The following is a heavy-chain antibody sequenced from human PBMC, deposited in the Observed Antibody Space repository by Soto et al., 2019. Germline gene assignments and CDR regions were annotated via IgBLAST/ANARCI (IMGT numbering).Heavy chain of an antibody. J-gene: IGHJ4*02. D-gene: IGHD2-2*01. Sequence: QLQLQESGPGLVKPSETLSLTCTVSGGSISSSSYYWGWIRQPPGKGLEWIGSIYYSGSTYYNPSLKSRVTISVDTSKNQFSLKLSSVTAADTAVYYCARQVVPAAPVDYWGQGTLVTVSS. CDR1: GGSISSSSYY. CDR2: IYYSGST. V-gene: IGHV4-39*01. CDR3: ARQVVPAAPVDY.